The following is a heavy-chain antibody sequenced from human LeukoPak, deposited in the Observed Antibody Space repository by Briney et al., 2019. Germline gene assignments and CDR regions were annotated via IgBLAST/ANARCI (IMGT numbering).Heavy chain of an antibody. J-gene: IGHJ6*02. CDR1: GGSVSSGSYY. CDR3: ARRNYYYGMDV. CDR2: IYYSGST. V-gene: IGHV4-61*01. Sequence: PSETLSLTCTVSGGSVSSGSYYWSWIRQPPGTGLEWIGYIYYSGSTNYNPSLKSRVTISVDTSKNQFSLNLTSVTAADTAVYYCARRNYYYGMDVWGQGTTVTVSS.